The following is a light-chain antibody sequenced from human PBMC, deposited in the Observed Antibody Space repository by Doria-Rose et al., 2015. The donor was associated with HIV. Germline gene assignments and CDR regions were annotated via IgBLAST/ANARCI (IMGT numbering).Light chain of an antibody. CDR1: QDINNC. J-gene: IGKJ4*01. Sequence: DIQLTPSPSSLSASVGDSVTISCQASQDINNCLNWYQQKPGKAPKLLIYDASILETGVPSRFSGSGSVTDFNFTVSSLQPEDIATYYCQQYENLPLTFGGGTKIEI. CDR3: QQYENLPLT. CDR2: DAS. V-gene: IGKV1-33*01.